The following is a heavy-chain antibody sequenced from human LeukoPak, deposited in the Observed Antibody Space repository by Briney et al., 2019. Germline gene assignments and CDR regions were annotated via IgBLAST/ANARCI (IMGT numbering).Heavy chain of an antibody. CDR2: ISSSSSTI. CDR1: GFTFSSYS. Sequence: PGGSPRLSCAASGFTFSSYSMNWVRQAPGKGLEWVSYISSSSSTIYYADSVKGRFTISRDNAKNSLYLQMNSLRAEDTAVYYCARDLWFGKNWGQGTLVTVSS. CDR3: ARDLWFGKN. J-gene: IGHJ4*02. D-gene: IGHD3-10*01. V-gene: IGHV3-48*01.